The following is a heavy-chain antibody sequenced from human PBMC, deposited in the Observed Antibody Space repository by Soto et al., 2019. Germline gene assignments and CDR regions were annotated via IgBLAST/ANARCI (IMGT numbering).Heavy chain of an antibody. J-gene: IGHJ6*02. CDR3: ARDERIVSTYYYYYGMDV. D-gene: IGHD2-15*01. V-gene: IGHV3-30-3*01. Sequence: PGGSLRLSCAASGFTFSSYAMHWVRQAPGKGLEWVAVISYDGSNKYYADSVKGRFTISRDNSKNTLYLQMNSLRAEDTAVYYCARDERIVSTYYYYYGMDVWGQGTTVTVSS. CDR1: GFTFSSYA. CDR2: ISYDGSNK.